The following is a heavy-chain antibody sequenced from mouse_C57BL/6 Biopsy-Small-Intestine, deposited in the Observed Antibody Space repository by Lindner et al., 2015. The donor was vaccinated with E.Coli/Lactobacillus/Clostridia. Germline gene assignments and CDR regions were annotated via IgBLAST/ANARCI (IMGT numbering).Heavy chain of an antibody. CDR2: INPSNGGT. J-gene: IGHJ1*03. D-gene: IGHD1-1*01. V-gene: IGHV1-53*01. CDR1: GYTFTSYW. Sequence: VQLQESGPELVKPGASVKLSCKASGYTFTSYWMHWVKQRPGQGLEWIGNINPSNGGTNYNEKFKSKATLTVDKSSSTAYMQLSSLTSEDSAVYYCAREGGKGYGSSYGYWYFDVWGTGTTVTVSS. CDR3: AREGGKGYGSSYGYWYFDV.